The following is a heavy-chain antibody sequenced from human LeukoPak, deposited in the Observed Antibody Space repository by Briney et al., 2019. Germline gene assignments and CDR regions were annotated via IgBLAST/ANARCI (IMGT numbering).Heavy chain of an antibody. CDR2: IIPILGIA. CDR3: ATHCSSTSCYAGSFDY. CDR1: GGTFSSYT. J-gene: IGHJ4*02. D-gene: IGHD2-2*01. Sequence: ASVKVSCKASGGTFSSYTISWVRQAPGQGLEWMGRIIPILGIANYAQKFQGRVTITADKSTSTAYMELSSLRSEDTAAYYCATHCSSTSCYAGSFDYWGQRTLVTVSS. V-gene: IGHV1-69*02.